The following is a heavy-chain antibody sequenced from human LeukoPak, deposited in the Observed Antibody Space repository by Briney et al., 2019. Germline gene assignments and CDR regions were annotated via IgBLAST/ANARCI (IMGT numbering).Heavy chain of an antibody. CDR3: ARGDDILTGAYFDY. V-gene: IGHV4-59*02. J-gene: IGHJ4*02. Sequence: SETLSLTCTVSGGSVSSYYWSWIRQPPGKGLEWIGYIYYSGSTNYNPSLKSRVTISVDTSKNQFSLKLSSVTAADTAVYYCARGDDILTGAYFDYWGQGTLVTVSS. D-gene: IGHD3-9*01. CDR1: GGSVSSYY. CDR2: IYYSGST.